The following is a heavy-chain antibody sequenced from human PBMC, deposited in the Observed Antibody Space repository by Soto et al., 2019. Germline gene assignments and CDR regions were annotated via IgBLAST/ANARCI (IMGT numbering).Heavy chain of an antibody. CDR1: GIIFTNAW. V-gene: IGHV3-15*01. CDR3: TSDLPDNWFDP. Sequence: PGGSLRLSCEVSGIIFTNAWMNWVRQPPGKGLEWVARIKSLTDGGTTGYAAPVRGRFTVSRDDSKNILYLQMNSLKSEDTGVYFCTSDLPDNWFDPWGRGTQVTVSS. CDR2: IKSLTDGGTT. J-gene: IGHJ5*01. D-gene: IGHD3-22*01.